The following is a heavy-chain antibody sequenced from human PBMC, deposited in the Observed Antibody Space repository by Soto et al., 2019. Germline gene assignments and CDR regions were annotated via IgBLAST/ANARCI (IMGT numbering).Heavy chain of an antibody. CDR2: ISSSSSYT. Sequence: QVQLVESGGGLVQPGGSLRLSCAASGFTFSDYYMSWIRQAPGKGLEWVSYISSSSSYTNYADSVKGRFTISRDNAKNSLYLQMNSLRAEDTAVYYCARGNGDYSDWFDPWGQGTLVTVSS. V-gene: IGHV3-11*05. D-gene: IGHD4-17*01. CDR1: GFTFSDYY. J-gene: IGHJ5*02. CDR3: ARGNGDYSDWFDP.